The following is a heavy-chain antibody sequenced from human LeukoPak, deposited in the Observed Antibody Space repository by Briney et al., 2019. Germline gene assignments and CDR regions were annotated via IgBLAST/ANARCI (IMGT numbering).Heavy chain of an antibody. CDR3: ARDPTPFINGWFDAFDL. J-gene: IGHJ3*01. CDR1: GFGVSDYW. CDR2: IKPDESER. D-gene: IGHD6-19*01. V-gene: IGHV3-7*01. Sequence: PGGSLRLSCAASGFGVSDYWMTWVRQAPGKGLEWVANIKPDESERNYADSVKGRFSISRDDTKNSLYLQMNRLRGEDSAVYYCARDPTPFINGWFDAFDLWGQGTMVTVSS.